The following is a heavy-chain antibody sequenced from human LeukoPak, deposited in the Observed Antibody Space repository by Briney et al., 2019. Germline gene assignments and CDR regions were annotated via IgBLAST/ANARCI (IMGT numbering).Heavy chain of an antibody. J-gene: IGHJ6*02. CDR1: GYTFTDYY. D-gene: IGHD6-13*01. CDR3: ARDRRAAGTYYYYYYGMDV. Sequence: ASVKVSFKASGYTFTDYYMHWVRQAPGQGLEWMGWINPNSGGTNYAQKFQGRVTMTRDTSISTAYMELRSLRSDDTAVYYCARDRRAAGTYYYYYYGMDVWGQGTTVTVSS. CDR2: INPNSGGT. V-gene: IGHV1-2*02.